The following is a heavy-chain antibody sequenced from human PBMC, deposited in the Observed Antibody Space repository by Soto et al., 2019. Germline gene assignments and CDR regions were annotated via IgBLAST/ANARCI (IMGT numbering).Heavy chain of an antibody. CDR2: ISAYNGNT. V-gene: IGHV1-18*01. CDR3: ARDRVPAAISRPSGMDV. J-gene: IGHJ6*02. CDR1: GYTFTSYG. D-gene: IGHD2-2*01. Sequence: ASVKVACKASGYTFTSYGISWLLQAPGEGLEWMGWISAYNGNTNYAQKLQGRVTMTTDTSTSTAYMELRSLRSDDTAVYYCARDRVPAAISRPSGMDVWGQGTTVTVSS.